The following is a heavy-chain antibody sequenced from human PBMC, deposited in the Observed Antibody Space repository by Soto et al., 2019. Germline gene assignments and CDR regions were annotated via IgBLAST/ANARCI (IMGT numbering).Heavy chain of an antibody. Sequence: SETLSLTCAVSGYSISSGYYWGWIREPPGKGLEWIGSIYHSGNTYYNPSLKSRVTISVDTSKNQFSLKLSSVTAADTAVYYCARDRGTYCGGDCFSGWAFDIWGQGTMVTVSS. CDR1: GYSISSGYY. J-gene: IGHJ3*02. CDR2: IYHSGNT. V-gene: IGHV4-38-2*02. CDR3: ARDRGTYCGGDCFSGWAFDI. D-gene: IGHD2-21*02.